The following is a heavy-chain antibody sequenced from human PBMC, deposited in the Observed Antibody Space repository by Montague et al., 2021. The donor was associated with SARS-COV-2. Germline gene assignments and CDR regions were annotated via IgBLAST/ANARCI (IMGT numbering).Heavy chain of an antibody. CDR2: VYYTGST. V-gene: IGHV4-59*08. Sequence: SETLSLTCTVSGGSISTYYWSWIRQSPGKGLEWIAYVYYTGSTNYDPSLKSRATISVDTSKNQFSLKLKSVTAADTAVYYCARHDEFFAPGSYPPFRYFDFWGQGTLVTVSS. CDR3: ARHDEFFAPGSYPPFRYFDF. D-gene: IGHD1-26*01. CDR1: GGSISTYY. J-gene: IGHJ4*02.